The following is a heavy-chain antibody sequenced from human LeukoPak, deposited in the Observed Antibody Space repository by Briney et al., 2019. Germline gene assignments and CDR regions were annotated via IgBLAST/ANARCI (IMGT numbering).Heavy chain of an antibody. V-gene: IGHV4-34*01. J-gene: IGHJ4*02. CDR1: GGSFSGYY. CDR3: ARGGYSYGFVAYFDY. CDR2: INHSGST. D-gene: IGHD5-18*01. Sequence: SETLSLTCAVYGGSFSGYYWSWIRQPPGKGLEWIGEINHSGSTNYNPSLKSRVTISVDTSKNQFSLKLSSVTAADTAVYYCARGGYSYGFVAYFDYWGQGTLVTVSS.